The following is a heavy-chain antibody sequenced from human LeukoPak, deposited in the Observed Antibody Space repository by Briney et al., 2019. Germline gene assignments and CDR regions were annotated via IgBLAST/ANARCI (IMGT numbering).Heavy chain of an antibody. V-gene: IGHV3-74*01. D-gene: IGHD5-24*01. CDR2: INSDGGST. CDR3: ARRIQGMAPYYFDY. CDR1: GFTFSSYW. Sequence: GVSLRLSCTASGFTFSSYWMHWVRQAPGKGLVWVSRINSDGGSTSYADSVKGRFTISRDNAKNTLYLQMNSLRAEVTAVYYCARRIQGMAPYYFDYWGQGTLVTVSS. J-gene: IGHJ4*02.